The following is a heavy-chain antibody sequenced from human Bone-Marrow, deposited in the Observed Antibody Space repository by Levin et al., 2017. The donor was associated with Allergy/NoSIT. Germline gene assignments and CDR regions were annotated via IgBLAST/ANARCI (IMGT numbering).Heavy chain of an antibody. D-gene: IGHD6-6*01. J-gene: IGHJ4*02. CDR1: GFTFSTYA. CDR2: VSGSGGST. Sequence: PGGSLRLSCAASGFTFSTYAMSWVRQAPGKGLEWVSAVSGSGGSTYYADSVKGRFTISRDNSKNTLYLQMNSLRAEDTAVYYCTTNLGVAARISIGFFDYWGQGTLVTVSS. CDR3: TTNLGVAARISIGFFDY. V-gene: IGHV3-23*01.